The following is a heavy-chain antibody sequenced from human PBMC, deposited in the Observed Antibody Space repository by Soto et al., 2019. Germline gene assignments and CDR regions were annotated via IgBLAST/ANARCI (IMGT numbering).Heavy chain of an antibody. CDR3: ALSFAFNDYGDYVLSY. Sequence: GASVKVSCKASGYTFTSYGISWVRQAPGQGLEWMGWISAYNGNTNYAQKLQGRVTMTTDTSTSTAYMELRSLRSDDTAVYYCALSFAFNDYGDYVLSYWGQGTLVTVSS. V-gene: IGHV1-18*01. CDR2: ISAYNGNT. J-gene: IGHJ4*02. D-gene: IGHD4-17*01. CDR1: GYTFTSYG.